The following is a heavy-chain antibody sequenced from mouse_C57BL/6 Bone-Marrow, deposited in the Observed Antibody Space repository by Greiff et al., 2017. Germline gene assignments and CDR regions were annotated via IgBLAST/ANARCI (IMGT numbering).Heavy chain of an antibody. CDR3: ASDYDWYFDV. CDR1: GYTFTSYW. J-gene: IGHJ1*03. D-gene: IGHD2-4*01. V-gene: IGHV1-55*01. Sequence: QVPLQQPGAELVKPGASVKMSCKASGYTFTSYWITWVKQRPGQGLEWIGDIYPGSGSTNYNEKFKSKATLTVDTSSSTAYMQLSSLTSEDSAVYYCASDYDWYFDVWGTGTTVTVSS. CDR2: IYPGSGST.